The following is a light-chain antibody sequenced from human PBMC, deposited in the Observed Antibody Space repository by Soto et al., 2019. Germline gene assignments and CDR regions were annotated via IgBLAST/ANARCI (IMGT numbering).Light chain of an antibody. J-gene: IGKJ1*01. CDR2: DAF. CDR1: QSVSTSY. Sequence: EILLTQYPGTLSLSPGERATLSCRASQSVSTSYVAWCQQKFGQAPRLLIYDAFSRATGIPDRFSASGSGTDFTLTISRLEPEDFAVYYCQQYKTFGQGTQVDIK. V-gene: IGKV3-20*01. CDR3: QQYKT.